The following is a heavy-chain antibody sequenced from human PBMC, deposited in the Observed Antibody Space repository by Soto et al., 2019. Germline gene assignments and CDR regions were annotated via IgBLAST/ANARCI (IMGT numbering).Heavy chain of an antibody. CDR3: ARERYDTHPIIDY. D-gene: IGHD3-22*01. CDR1: GGSISSGGYY. CDR2: IYYSGST. V-gene: IGHV4-31*03. Sequence: QVQLQESGPGLVKPSQTLSLTCTVSGGSISSGGYYWSWIRQHPGKGLEWIGYIYYSGSTYYNPSLQGRVTISVDTSKNQFSLKLSSVTAADTAVYYCARERYDTHPIIDYWGQGTLVTVSS. J-gene: IGHJ4*02.